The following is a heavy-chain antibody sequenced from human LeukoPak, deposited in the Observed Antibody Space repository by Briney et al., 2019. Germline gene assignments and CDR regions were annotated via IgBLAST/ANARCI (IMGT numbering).Heavy chain of an antibody. V-gene: IGHV4-59*08. CDR1: GGSISCYY. D-gene: IGHD6-25*01. CDR3: ARYQDGSDAFDI. CDR2: IYYSGST. Sequence: PSETLSLTCTVSGGSISCYYWSWIRQPPGKRLEWIGYIYYSGSTNYNPSLKSRATISIDTSKNQFSLKLSSVTAADTAVYYCARYQDGSDAFDIWGQATMVSVPS. J-gene: IGHJ3*02.